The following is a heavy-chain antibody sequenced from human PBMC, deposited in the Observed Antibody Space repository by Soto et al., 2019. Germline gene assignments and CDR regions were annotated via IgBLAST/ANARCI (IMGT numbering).Heavy chain of an antibody. D-gene: IGHD2-15*01. CDR1: GFTFSNYG. V-gene: IGHV3-30*18. J-gene: IGHJ3*01. Sequence: GGSLRLSCAASGFTFSNYGMHWVRRTPGKGLQWVAAISYDGSTKNYAESVKGRFFISRDKSKNTVFLHMNSLRVEDTALYYCAKDYIGRSNVFDVWGRGTVVTVSS. CDR3: AKDYIGRSNVFDV. CDR2: ISYDGSTK.